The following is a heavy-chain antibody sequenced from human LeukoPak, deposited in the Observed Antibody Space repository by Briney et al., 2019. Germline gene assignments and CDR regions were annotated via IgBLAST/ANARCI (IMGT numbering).Heavy chain of an antibody. Sequence: PGGSLRLSCAASGFTFDDYAMHWVRQAPGKGLEWVSGISWNSGSIGYADSVKGRFTISRDNAKNSLYLQMNSLRAENTAVYYCARDYSSGWYNYYYMDVWGKGTTVTISS. CDR3: ARDYSSGWYNYYYMDV. CDR1: GFTFDDYA. V-gene: IGHV3-9*01. CDR2: ISWNSGSI. D-gene: IGHD6-19*01. J-gene: IGHJ6*03.